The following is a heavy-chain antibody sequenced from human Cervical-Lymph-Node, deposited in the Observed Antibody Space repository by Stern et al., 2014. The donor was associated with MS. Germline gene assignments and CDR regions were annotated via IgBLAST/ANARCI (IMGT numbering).Heavy chain of an antibody. J-gene: IGHJ4*02. Sequence: VQLVQSGTDVKKPGASAKVSCEASGYTFTGYYIHWVRQAPGQGLEWMGWTNPATGATTYAQNVQGRVTMTRDTSTSTAYMVLTRLSSDDTAVYYCARDLADYRYYFDSWGQGTLVTVSS. D-gene: IGHD4-11*01. CDR1: GYTFTGYY. CDR3: ARDLADYRYYFDS. V-gene: IGHV1-2*02. CDR2: TNPATGAT.